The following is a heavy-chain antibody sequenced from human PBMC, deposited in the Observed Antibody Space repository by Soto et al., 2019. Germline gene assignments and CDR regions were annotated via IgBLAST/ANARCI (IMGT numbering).Heavy chain of an antibody. Sequence: GSLLLSCPVSGFAFNNYGINWVRQAPGKGLEWVSSISKSDYTYYSDSVTGRFTISRDNAKNSVSLQMNTLRVEDTDVYYCAREDSIIIPAVSDFWGQGTLVTVYS. V-gene: IGHV3-21*01. CDR1: GFAFNNYG. J-gene: IGHJ4*02. D-gene: IGHD2-2*01. CDR2: ISKSDYT. CDR3: AREDSIIIPAVSDF.